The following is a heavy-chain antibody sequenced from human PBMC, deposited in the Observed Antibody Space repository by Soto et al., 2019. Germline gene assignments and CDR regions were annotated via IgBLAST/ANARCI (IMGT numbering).Heavy chain of an antibody. CDR1: GFTFSSGA. V-gene: IGHV3-23*01. J-gene: IGHJ5*02. CDR2: ISVSGGST. Sequence: GGSLSLTCAVSGFTFSSGAMSWVRQGPGKGLGLDSAISVSGGSTYYADSAKDRFTISRDNSTNTLYLLKNSPIAEAAAVYYYAKCAPYNWFDPWGQGTLVTVSS. CDR3: AKCAPYNWFDP.